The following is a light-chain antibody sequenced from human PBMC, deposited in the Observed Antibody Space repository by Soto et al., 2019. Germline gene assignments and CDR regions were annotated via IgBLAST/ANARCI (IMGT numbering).Light chain of an antibody. CDR2: DAS. J-gene: IGKJ3*01. CDR1: QSISSW. V-gene: IGKV1-5*01. CDR3: QQYNSYSFT. Sequence: DIQMTQSPSTLSASVGDRVTITCRASQSISSWLAWYQQKPGKAPKLLIYDASNLESGVPSRFSGSGSGTEFTLTISSLQPDDFATYYCQQYNSYSFTFGPGTKVDIK.